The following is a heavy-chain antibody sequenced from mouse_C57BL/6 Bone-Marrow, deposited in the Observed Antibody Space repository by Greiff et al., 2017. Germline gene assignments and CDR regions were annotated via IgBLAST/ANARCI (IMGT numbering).Heavy chain of an antibody. Sequence: EVKLVESGGGLVQPGGSMKLSCVASGFTFSNYWMNWVRQSPEKGLEWVAQIRLKSDNYATHYAESVKGRFTISRDDSKSIVYLQMNNLRSEDTRIYYCTRYYSDYWGQGTTLTVSS. J-gene: IGHJ2*01. CDR3: TRYYSDY. CDR2: IRLKSDNYAT. V-gene: IGHV6-3*01. CDR1: GFTFSNYW.